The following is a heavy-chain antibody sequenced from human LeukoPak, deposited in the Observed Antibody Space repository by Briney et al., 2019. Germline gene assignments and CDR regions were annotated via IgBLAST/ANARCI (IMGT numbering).Heavy chain of an antibody. D-gene: IGHD3-3*01. CDR2: IYYSGST. CDR3: ARRRLDYDFWSGPDYGMDV. CDR1: GGSISSGGYY. Sequence: PSETLSLTCTVSGGSISSGGYYWSWIRQHPGTGLEWIGYIYYSGSTYYNPSPKSRVTISVDTSKNQFSLKLSSVTAADTAVYYCARRRLDYDFWSGPDYGMDVWGQGTTVTVSS. V-gene: IGHV4-31*03. J-gene: IGHJ6*02.